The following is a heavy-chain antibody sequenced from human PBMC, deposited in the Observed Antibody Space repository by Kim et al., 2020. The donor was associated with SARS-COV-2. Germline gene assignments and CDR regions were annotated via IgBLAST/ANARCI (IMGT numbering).Heavy chain of an antibody. Sequence: RFTISRDNAKNSLYLQMNSLRAEDTAVYYCARDPGYCSGGSCYYYYGMDVWGQGTTVTVSS. CDR3: ARDPGYCSGGSCYYYYGMDV. J-gene: IGHJ6*02. V-gene: IGHV3-11*06. D-gene: IGHD2-15*01.